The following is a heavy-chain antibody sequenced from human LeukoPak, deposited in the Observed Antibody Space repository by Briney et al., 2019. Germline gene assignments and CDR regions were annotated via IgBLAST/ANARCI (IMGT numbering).Heavy chain of an antibody. CDR1: GGSISSGDYY. Sequence: SSETLSLTCTVSGGSISSGDYYWSWIRQPPGKGLEWIGYIYYSGSTYYNPSLKSRVTISVDTSKNQFSLKLSSATAADTAVYYCARGPGWELTSYFDYWGQGTLVTVSS. D-gene: IGHD1-26*01. CDR2: IYYSGST. CDR3: ARGPGWELTSYFDY. J-gene: IGHJ4*02. V-gene: IGHV4-30-4*01.